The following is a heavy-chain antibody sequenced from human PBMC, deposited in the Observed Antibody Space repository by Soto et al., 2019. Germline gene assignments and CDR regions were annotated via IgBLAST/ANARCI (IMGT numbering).Heavy chain of an antibody. CDR1: GCSIGSYY. Sequence: SETLSLTCTVSGCSIGSYYWSWIRQPPGKGLEWIGYIYYSGSTNYNPSLKSRVTISVDTSKNQFSLKLSSVTAADTAVDYCARESRGDAFDIWCQGTMVYVTS. V-gene: IGHV4-59*01. CDR2: IYYSGST. D-gene: IGHD6-13*01. J-gene: IGHJ3*02. CDR3: ARESRGDAFDI.